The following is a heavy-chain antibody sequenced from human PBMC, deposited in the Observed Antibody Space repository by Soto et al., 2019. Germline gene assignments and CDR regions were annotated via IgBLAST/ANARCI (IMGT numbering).Heavy chain of an antibody. J-gene: IGHJ4*02. CDR2: INHSGST. CDR3: ARFLGGPLDY. D-gene: IGHD2-15*01. V-gene: IGHV4-34*01. CDR1: GGSFSGYY. Sequence: PSETLSLTCAVYGGSFSGYYWSWIRQPPGKGLEWIGEINHSGSTNYNPSLKSRVTISVDTSKNQFSLKLSSVTAADTAVYYCARFLGGPLDYWGQGTLVTVSS.